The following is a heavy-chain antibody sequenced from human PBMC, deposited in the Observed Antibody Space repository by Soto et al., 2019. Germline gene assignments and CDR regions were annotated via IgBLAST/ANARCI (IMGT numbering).Heavy chain of an antibody. CDR2: IYYSGNT. CDR1: GGSISSADYY. V-gene: IGHV4-30-4*01. D-gene: IGHD2-15*01. Sequence: QVQLQESGPGLVKPSQTLSPTCIVSGGSISSADYYWSWVRQPPGKGLEWIGYIYYSGNTYYNPSLTSRLTISVDTSKNQFSLKLSFVTAADTAVYYCARAATGWGNAFDIWGQGTMVTVSS. J-gene: IGHJ3*02. CDR3: ARAATGWGNAFDI.